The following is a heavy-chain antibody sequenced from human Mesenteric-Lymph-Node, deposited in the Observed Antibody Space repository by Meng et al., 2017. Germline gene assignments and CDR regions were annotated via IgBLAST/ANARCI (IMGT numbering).Heavy chain of an antibody. Sequence: SETLSLTCTVSGDSISSYYWSWIRQPPGKGLEWIGYIYYSGSTNYNPSLKSRVTISVDTSKNQFSLKLSSVTAADTAVYYCARNGKSGSYSAKSSLDYWGQGTLVTVSS. CDR1: GDSISSYY. J-gene: IGHJ4*02. V-gene: IGHV4-59*01. D-gene: IGHD1-26*01. CDR2: IYYSGST. CDR3: ARNGKSGSYSAKSSLDY.